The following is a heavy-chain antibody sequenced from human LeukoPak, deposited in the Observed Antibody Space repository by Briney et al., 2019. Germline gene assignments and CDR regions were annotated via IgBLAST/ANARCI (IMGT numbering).Heavy chain of an antibody. V-gene: IGHV1-69*13. J-gene: IGHJ3*01. CDR1: GGIFKSYA. Sequence: SVKVSCKTSGGIFKSYALSRVRQAPGQGLEWMGGIIPIFGTANYAESFKGRVAFTADESTSTVYMELSSLRSEDTAVYYCARGKVVPDALWNHAFDVWGQGAMVTVSS. CDR2: IIPIFGTA. D-gene: IGHD2-2*01. CDR3: ARGKVVPDALWNHAFDV.